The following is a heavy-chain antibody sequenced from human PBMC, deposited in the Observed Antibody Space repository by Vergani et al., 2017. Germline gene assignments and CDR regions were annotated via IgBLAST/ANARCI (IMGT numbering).Heavy chain of an antibody. CDR1: GFTLSDYW. Sequence: QVQLVESGGGVVQPGGSLRLSCATSGFTLSDYWIDWVRQAPGQGLEWIATVFHSGSAYYNPSLRRRVTISVETSKNQFSLRRTTLTAADTAVYYCARQVWGSQGVGAFETWGRGTEVSVSA. CDR3: ARQVWGSQGVGAFET. V-gene: IGHV4-38-2*01. J-gene: IGHJ3*02. D-gene: IGHD3-16*01. CDR2: VFHSGSA.